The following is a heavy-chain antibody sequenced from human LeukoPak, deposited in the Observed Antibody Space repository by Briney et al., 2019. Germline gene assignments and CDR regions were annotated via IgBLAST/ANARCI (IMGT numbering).Heavy chain of an antibody. CDR2: ISSSISYI. Sequence: GGSLRLSCAASGFTFSSYSMNWVRQAPGKGREWGSSISSSISYIYYADSVKSRFTISRDNAKSSLYLQMNSLRAEDTAVYYCARPFGEHAFDIWGQGTMVTVSS. CDR1: GFTFSSYS. CDR3: ARPFGEHAFDI. D-gene: IGHD3-16*01. J-gene: IGHJ3*02. V-gene: IGHV3-21*01.